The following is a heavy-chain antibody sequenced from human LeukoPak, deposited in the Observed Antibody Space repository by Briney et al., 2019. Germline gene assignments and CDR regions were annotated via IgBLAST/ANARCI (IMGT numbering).Heavy chain of an antibody. V-gene: IGHV3-21*01. Sequence: NPGGSLRLSCAASRFTFSTYTMNWVRQAPGKGLQWVSSISDSGGATFYADSLTGRFTISRDNAKNSLYLQMNSLTAEDTAVYYCVRGDRRDYWGQGTLVTVSS. CDR3: VRGDRRDY. CDR1: RFTFSTYT. D-gene: IGHD2-21*01. CDR2: ISDSGGAT. J-gene: IGHJ4*02.